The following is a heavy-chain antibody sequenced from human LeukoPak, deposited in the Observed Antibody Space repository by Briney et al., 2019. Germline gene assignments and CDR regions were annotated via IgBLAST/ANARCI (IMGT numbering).Heavy chain of an antibody. CDR3: ARQKVRGVIWPKPYFDY. CDR2: IKQDGSEK. J-gene: IGHJ4*02. V-gene: IGHV3-7*01. D-gene: IGHD3-10*01. Sequence: GGSLRLSCAASGFTFSSYWVSWVRQAPGKGLEWVANIKQDGSEKYYVDSVKGRFTVSRDNAKNSLYLQMNSLRAEDTAVYYCARQKVRGVIWPKPYFDYWGQGTLVTVSS. CDR1: GFTFSSYW.